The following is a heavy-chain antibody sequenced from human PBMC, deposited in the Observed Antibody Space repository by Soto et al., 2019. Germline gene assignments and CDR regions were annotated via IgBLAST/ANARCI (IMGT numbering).Heavy chain of an antibody. CDR2: ISPYNEKT. V-gene: IGHV1-18*04. Sequence: ASVKVSCKAAGYTFTSYGISWVRQAPGQGLEWMGWISPYNEKTNYAEKFQGRLTMTTDTSTNTAYMELRSLRSDDTAVYYCARDRPIAVIGMYDYWGQGTLVTVSS. CDR1: GYTFTSYG. CDR3: ARDRPIAVIGMYDY. D-gene: IGHD6-19*01. J-gene: IGHJ4*02.